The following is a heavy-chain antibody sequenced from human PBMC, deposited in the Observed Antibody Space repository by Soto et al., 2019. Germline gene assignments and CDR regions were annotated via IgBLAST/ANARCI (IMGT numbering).Heavy chain of an antibody. CDR2: ISSSSSTI. J-gene: IGHJ4*02. Sequence: GGSLRLSCAASGFTFSSYSMNWVRQAPGKGLEWVSYISSSSSTIYYADSVKGRFTISRDNAKNSLYLQMNSLRAEDTAVYYCARYYVDWCLDYWGQGTLVTVSS. CDR3: ARYYVDWCLDY. D-gene: IGHD4-17*01. CDR1: GFTFSSYS. V-gene: IGHV3-48*01.